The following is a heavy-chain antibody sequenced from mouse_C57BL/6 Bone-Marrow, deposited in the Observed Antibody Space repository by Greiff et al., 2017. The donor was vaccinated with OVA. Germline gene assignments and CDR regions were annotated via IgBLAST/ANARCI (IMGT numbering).Heavy chain of an antibody. Sequence: EVQLKESGPGLVKPSQSLSLTCSVTGYSITSGYYWNWIRQFPGNKLEWMGYISYDGSNNYNPSLKNRISITRDTSKNQFFLKLNSVTTEDTATYYCARGVCRYYFDYWGQGTTLTVSS. V-gene: IGHV3-6*01. J-gene: IGHJ2*01. CDR2: ISYDGSN. D-gene: IGHD2-10*02. CDR1: GYSITSGYY. CDR3: ARGVCRYYFDY.